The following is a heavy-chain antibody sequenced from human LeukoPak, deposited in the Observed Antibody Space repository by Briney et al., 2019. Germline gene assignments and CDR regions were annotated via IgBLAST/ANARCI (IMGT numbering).Heavy chain of an antibody. Sequence: GGSLRLSCAASGFTYSSYWMSWVRQAPGKGLEWVANIKQDGSEKYYVDSVKGRFTISRDNAKNSLYLQMNSLRAEDTAVYYCARVWIYYGSGSLDYWGQGTLVTVSS. CDR2: IKQDGSEK. D-gene: IGHD3-10*01. J-gene: IGHJ4*02. CDR3: ARVWIYYGSGSLDY. CDR1: GFTYSSYW. V-gene: IGHV3-7*05.